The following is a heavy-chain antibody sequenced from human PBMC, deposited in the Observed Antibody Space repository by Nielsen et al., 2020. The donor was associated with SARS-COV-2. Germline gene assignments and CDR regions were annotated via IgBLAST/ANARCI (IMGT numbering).Heavy chain of an antibody. CDR1: GFSISSCAYY. J-gene: IGHJ4*02. V-gene: IGHV3-23*01. CDR2: ISGSGGST. D-gene: IGHD5-24*01. CDR3: AKDGRWLQLRG. Sequence: ETLSLTCTVSGFSISSCAYYWIWLRQAPGKALEWFSAISGSGGSTYYADSVKGRFTISRDNSKNMLYLQMNSLRAEDTAVYYCAKDGRWLQLRGWGQGTLVTVSS.